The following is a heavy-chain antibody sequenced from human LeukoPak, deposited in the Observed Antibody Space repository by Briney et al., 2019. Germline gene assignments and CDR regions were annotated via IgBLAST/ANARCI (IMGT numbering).Heavy chain of an antibody. J-gene: IGHJ2*01. V-gene: IGHV3-21*01. CDR3: ARDLPAEVPSFDL. CDR2: ISSSRSYI. Sequence: NPGGSLRLSCAASGFTFSSYSMNWVRQAPGKGLEWVSSISSSRSYIYYVDSVKGRFTISRDNAKNSLYLQMNSLRAEDTAVYYCARDLPAEVPSFDLWGRGTLVTVSS. CDR1: GFTFSSYS. D-gene: IGHD1-1*01.